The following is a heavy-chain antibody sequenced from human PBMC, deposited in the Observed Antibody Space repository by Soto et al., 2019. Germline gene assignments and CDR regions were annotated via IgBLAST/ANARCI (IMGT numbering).Heavy chain of an antibody. D-gene: IGHD2-21*01. CDR3: ARLGGDYRDY. CDR1: GGSISSSSYY. V-gene: IGHV4-39*01. Sequence: PSETLSLTCTVSGGSISSSSYYWGWIRQPPGKGLECIGSIYYSGSTYYNPSLKSRVTISVDTSKNQFSLKLSSVTAADTAVYYCARLGGDYRDYWGQGTLVTVSX. CDR2: IYYSGST. J-gene: IGHJ4*02.